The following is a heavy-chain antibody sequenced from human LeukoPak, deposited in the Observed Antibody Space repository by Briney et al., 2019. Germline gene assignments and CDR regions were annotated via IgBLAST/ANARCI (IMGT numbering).Heavy chain of an antibody. Sequence: GGSLRLSCAASGFTFGDYGMSWVRQVPGKGLEWVSGVNWIGGSTGYADSVKGRFTISRDNAKNSLYLQMNSLRGEDTALYRCAKNWGTFSWYFDLWGRGTLVTVSS. CDR3: AKNWGTFSWYFDL. CDR1: GFTFGDYG. J-gene: IGHJ2*01. CDR2: VNWIGGST. D-gene: IGHD7-27*01. V-gene: IGHV3-20*01.